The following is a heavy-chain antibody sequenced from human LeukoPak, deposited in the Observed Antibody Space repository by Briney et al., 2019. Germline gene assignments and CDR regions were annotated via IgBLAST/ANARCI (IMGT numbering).Heavy chain of an antibody. J-gene: IGHJ6*02. V-gene: IGHV1-69*04. CDR1: GDTFSSYA. D-gene: IGHD3-9*01. Sequence: SVTVSCKASGDTFSSYALSWVRQAPGEGLEWMGRIIPLLGIVNYAQRFQGRVTITADKSTSTAYMELSRLRSEDTAVYYCATQKDLTGSYFYYYGMDVWGQGTTVTVSS. CDR2: IIPLLGIV. CDR3: ATQKDLTGSYFYYYGMDV.